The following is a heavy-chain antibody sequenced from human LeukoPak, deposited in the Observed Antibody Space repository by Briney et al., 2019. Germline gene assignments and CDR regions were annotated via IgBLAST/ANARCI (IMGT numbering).Heavy chain of an antibody. J-gene: IGHJ4*02. CDR2: ISGSGGST. CDR3: ARDLRDSSSLRFDY. V-gene: IGHV3-23*01. Sequence: GSLRLSCAASGFPFISNWMSWVRQAPGKGLEWVSAISGSGGSTYYADSVKGRFTISRDNSKNTLYLQMHSLRAEDTALYYCARDLRDSSSLRFDYWGQGILVTVSS. CDR1: GFPFISNW. D-gene: IGHD6-6*01.